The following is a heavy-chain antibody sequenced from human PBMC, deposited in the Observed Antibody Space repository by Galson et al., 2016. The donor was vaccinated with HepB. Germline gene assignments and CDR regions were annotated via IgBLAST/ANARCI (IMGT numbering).Heavy chain of an antibody. D-gene: IGHD3-3*01. CDR2: ISPSNGNR. Sequence: SVKVSCKASGYSFTDHVISWARQAPGQGLEWVGWISPSNGNRRYADKLQGRVTLTTDTATSTAYMDLGSLRSDDTAVYYCARELGFAYYDFWGQGTLVTVSS. CDR1: GYSFTDHV. V-gene: IGHV1-18*01. CDR3: ARELGFAYYDF. J-gene: IGHJ4*02.